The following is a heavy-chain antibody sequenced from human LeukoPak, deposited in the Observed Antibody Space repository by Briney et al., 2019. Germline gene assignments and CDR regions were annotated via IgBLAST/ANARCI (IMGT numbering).Heavy chain of an antibody. CDR3: ARPLLYGVRGVISY. J-gene: IGHJ4*02. CDR1: GFTFSSYG. Sequence: PGGSLRLSCAASGFTFSSYGMHWVRQAPGKGLEWVAVIWYDGSNKYYADSVKGRFTISRDNAKNTLYLQMNSLRAEDTAVYYCARPLLYGVRGVISYWGQGTLVTVSS. V-gene: IGHV3-33*01. D-gene: IGHD3-10*01. CDR2: IWYDGSNK.